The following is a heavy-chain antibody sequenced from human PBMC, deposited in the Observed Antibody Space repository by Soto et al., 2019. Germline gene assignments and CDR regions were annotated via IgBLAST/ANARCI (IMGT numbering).Heavy chain of an antibody. CDR1: GFSFSSYW. J-gene: IGHJ4*02. Sequence: TGGSLRLSCVASGFSFSSYWMKWVRQAPGKGLETVANIKGDGSEKTYVDSVKGRFTISRDNAKNSLYLEMDSLRAEDTAVYYCGRGHSAPDHWGQGTLVTVSS. V-gene: IGHV3-7*01. CDR3: GRGHSAPDH. CDR2: IKGDGSEK.